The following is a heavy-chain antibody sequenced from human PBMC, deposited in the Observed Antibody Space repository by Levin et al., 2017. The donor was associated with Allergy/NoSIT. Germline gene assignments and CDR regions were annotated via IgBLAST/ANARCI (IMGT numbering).Heavy chain of an antibody. CDR2: ITSNSVGT. Sequence: RPGGSLRLSCAVSGFTFDDYGMNWVRQAPGKGLEWLAGITSNSVGTDYADSVKGRFTISKDSAGNSLHLQMNSLRAEDTALYYCARGAYGSGRPGGMDVWGQGTTVTVSS. J-gene: IGHJ6*02. CDR1: GFTFDDYG. CDR3: ARGAYGSGRPGGMDV. V-gene: IGHV3-20*04. D-gene: IGHD3-10*01.